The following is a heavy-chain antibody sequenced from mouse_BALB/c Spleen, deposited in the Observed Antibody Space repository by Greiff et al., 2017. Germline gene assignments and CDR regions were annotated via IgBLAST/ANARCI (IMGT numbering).Heavy chain of an antibody. J-gene: IGHJ3*01. CDR3: ARGRGYDVWFAY. CDR2: ISSGGST. Sequence: EVMLVESGGDLVKPGGSLKLSCAASGFTFSSYAMSWVRQTPEKRLEWVASISSGGSTYYPDSVKGRFTISRDNARNILYLQMSSLRSEDTAMYYCARGRGYDVWFAYWGQGTLVTVSA. CDR1: GFTFSSYA. D-gene: IGHD2-2*01. V-gene: IGHV5-6-5*01.